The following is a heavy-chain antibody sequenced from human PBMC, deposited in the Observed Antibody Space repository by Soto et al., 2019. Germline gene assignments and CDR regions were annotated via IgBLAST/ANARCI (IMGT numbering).Heavy chain of an antibody. V-gene: IGHV4-4*07. CDR1: GASIRTYS. CDR3: AKDQSGAADI. D-gene: IGHD7-27*01. CDR2: MYTNGRT. J-gene: IGHJ3*02. Sequence: SETLSLTCTVSGASIRTYSWSWIRQSAGKGLEWIGHMYTNGRTNYIPSLKSRITMSVDTSKNQLSLNLKFVTAADTAVYFCAKDQSGAADIWGQGTMVTVSS.